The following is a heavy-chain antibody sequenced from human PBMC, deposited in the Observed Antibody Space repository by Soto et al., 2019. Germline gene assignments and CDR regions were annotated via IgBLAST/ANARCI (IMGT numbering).Heavy chain of an antibody. V-gene: IGHV3-21*06. D-gene: IGHD3-10*01. CDR1: GFTFTRYS. Sequence: GGSLRLSCAASGFTFTRYSMNWVRQAPGKGLEWVSSISSTTNYIYYGDSMKGRFTISRDNAKNSLYLEMNSLRAEDTAVYYCARESGDLTSNFDYWGQGTLVTVSS. CDR3: ARESGDLTSNFDY. CDR2: ISSTTNYI. J-gene: IGHJ4*02.